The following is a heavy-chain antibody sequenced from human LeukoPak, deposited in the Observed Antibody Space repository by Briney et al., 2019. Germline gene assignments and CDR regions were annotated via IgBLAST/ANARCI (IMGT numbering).Heavy chain of an antibody. CDR1: GFNFCSYG. V-gene: IGHV3-30*02. CDR3: AKSHLPNSYSGTYYCDY. J-gene: IGHJ4*02. D-gene: IGHD1-26*01. Sequence: RGSLRLSCAASGFNFCSYGMHWVRPAPAKGLGWVAFIRYDESKTFYGDSVKGRFTVSRDISKNTLYLQMDSLRAEDTAVYYCAKSHLPNSYSGTYYCDYWGQGTQVTVSS. CDR2: IRYDESKT.